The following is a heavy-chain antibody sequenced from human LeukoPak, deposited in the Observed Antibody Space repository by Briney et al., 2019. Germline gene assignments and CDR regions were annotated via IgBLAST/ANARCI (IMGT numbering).Heavy chain of an antibody. V-gene: IGHV4-4*07. D-gene: IGHD5-18*01. J-gene: IGHJ4*02. CDR1: RGSISSYY. CDR2: IYTSGST. Sequence: SSETLSLTCTVSRGSISSYYWSWIRQPAGKGLEWIGRIYTSGSTNYNPSLKSRVTMSVDTSKNQFSLKLSSVTAADTAVYYCVRVGIRPTRPFFDYWGQGTLVTVSS. CDR3: VRVGIRPTRPFFDY.